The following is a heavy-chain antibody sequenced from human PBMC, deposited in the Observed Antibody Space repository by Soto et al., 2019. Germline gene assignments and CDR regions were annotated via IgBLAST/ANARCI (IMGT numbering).Heavy chain of an antibody. J-gene: IGHJ5*02. D-gene: IGHD6-13*01. Sequence: GGSLRLSCAASGFTFSDYYMSWIRQAPGKGLEWVSYISSSGASIYYADSVKGRFTISRDNAENSLSLQMNSLRAEDTAVYYCVRGGWSSSGGIAASWGQGTLVTVSS. V-gene: IGHV3-11*01. CDR1: GFTFSDYY. CDR3: VRGGWSSSGGIAAS. CDR2: ISSSGASI.